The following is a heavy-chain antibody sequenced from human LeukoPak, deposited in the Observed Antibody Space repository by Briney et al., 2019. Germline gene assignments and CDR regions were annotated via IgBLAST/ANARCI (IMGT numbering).Heavy chain of an antibody. D-gene: IGHD3-9*01. CDR1: SGSISSYY. Sequence: SETLSLTCTVSSGSISSYYWSWIWQPPGKGLEWIGEINHSGSTNYNPSLKSRVTISVDTSKNQFSLKLRSVTAADTAVYYCARGVYDILTGYFHGNYFDYWGQGTLVTVSS. CDR3: ARGVYDILTGYFHGNYFDY. V-gene: IGHV4-59*08. J-gene: IGHJ4*02. CDR2: INHSGST.